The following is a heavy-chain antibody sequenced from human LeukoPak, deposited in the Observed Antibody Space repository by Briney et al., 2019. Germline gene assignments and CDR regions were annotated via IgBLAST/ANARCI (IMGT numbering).Heavy chain of an antibody. V-gene: IGHV3-74*01. D-gene: IGHD3-10*01. CDR1: RFSFSDYD. CDR3: ARVATGSYDWFDP. J-gene: IGHJ5*02. CDR2: INSDGSTT. Sequence: GRSLRLSCRASRFSFSDYDMHWVRQAPGKGLVWVSRINSDGSTTSYADSVKGRFTISRDNSKNTLYLQMNSLRAEDTAVYFCARVATGSYDWFDPWGQGTLVTVSS.